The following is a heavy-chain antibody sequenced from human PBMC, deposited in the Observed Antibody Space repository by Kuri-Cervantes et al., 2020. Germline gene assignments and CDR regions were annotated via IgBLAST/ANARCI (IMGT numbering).Heavy chain of an antibody. CDR1: GFTVSSNY. CDR2: IYSGGST. CDR3: ARGYSGYDSVFDY. D-gene: IGHD5-12*01. V-gene: IGHV3-53*01. J-gene: IGHJ4*02. Sequence: GGSLRLSCAASGFTVSSNYMSWVRQAPGKGLEWVSVIYSGGSTYCADSVKGRFTISRDNSKNTLYLQMNSLRAEDTAVYYCARGYSGYDSVFDYWGQGTLVTVSS.